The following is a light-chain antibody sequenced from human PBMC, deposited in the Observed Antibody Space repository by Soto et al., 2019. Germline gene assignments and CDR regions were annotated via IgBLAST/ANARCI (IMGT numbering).Light chain of an antibody. V-gene: IGKV4-1*01. CDR3: QQYYSTPPKT. Sequence: DIVMTQSPDSLSVXXXXXXXXXXXXXXSXXXSSNNKNYLAWYQQKPGQPPKLLIYWASTRESGVPDRFSGSGSGTDFTLTISSLQAEDVAVYYCQQYYSTPPKTFGQGTKV. CDR2: WAS. CDR1: XSXXXSSNNKNY. J-gene: IGKJ1*01.